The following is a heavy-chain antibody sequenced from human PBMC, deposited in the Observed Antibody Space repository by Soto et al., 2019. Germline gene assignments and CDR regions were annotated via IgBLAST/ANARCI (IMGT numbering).Heavy chain of an antibody. D-gene: IGHD3-10*01. CDR2: ISSDGSDK. CDR3: ARDRQYGAGFIDV. J-gene: IGHJ6*02. CDR1: GFTFSSYA. V-gene: IGHV3-30*09. Sequence: HPGGSLRLSCAASGFTFSSYAMHWVRQAPGKGLEWVAVISSDGSDKYYADSVKGRFAISRDNSKNTLYVQLNRMRAEDTALYYCARDRQYGAGFIDVWGQGTTVTVSS.